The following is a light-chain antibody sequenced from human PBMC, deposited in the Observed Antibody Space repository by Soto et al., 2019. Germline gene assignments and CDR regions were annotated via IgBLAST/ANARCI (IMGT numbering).Light chain of an antibody. CDR2: DAS. Sequence: EIVLTQSPGTLSLSPGERATLSCRASQNVGNDYLAWFQQRPGQAPRLLIYDASSRATGIPDRFTGSGSGTDFTLTISRLEPDDFAVYYCQQCATSPLTFGGGTKVEIK. CDR1: QNVGNDY. V-gene: IGKV3-20*01. J-gene: IGKJ4*01. CDR3: QQCATSPLT.